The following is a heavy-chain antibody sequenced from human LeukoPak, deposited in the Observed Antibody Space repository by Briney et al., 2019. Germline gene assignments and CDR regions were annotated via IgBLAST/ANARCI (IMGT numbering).Heavy chain of an antibody. V-gene: IGHV4-30-4*07. Sequence: PSQTLSLTCAVSGGSISSGGYSWSWIRQPPGKGLEWIGYIYYSGSTYYNPSLKSRVTISVDTSKNQFSLKLSSVTAADTAVYYCARDRGYGFDYWGQGTLVTVSS. J-gene: IGHJ4*02. D-gene: IGHD5-18*01. CDR3: ARDRGYGFDY. CDR1: GGSISSGGYS. CDR2: IYYSGST.